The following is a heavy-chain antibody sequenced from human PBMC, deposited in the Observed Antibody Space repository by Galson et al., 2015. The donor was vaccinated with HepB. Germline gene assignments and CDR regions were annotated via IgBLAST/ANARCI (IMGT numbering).Heavy chain of an antibody. D-gene: IGHD3-10*01. Sequence: TCTVSAGSISSTTYYWGWIRQAPGEGLEWIATISYSGNAYYNPSLKSRVTISIDPSKNQFSLKLNSVTAADTAVYYCARQEGWACGSGTLFDYWGQGSLVTVSS. CDR2: ISYSGNA. V-gene: IGHV4-39*01. CDR1: AGSISSTTYY. CDR3: ARQEGWACGSGTLFDY. J-gene: IGHJ4*02.